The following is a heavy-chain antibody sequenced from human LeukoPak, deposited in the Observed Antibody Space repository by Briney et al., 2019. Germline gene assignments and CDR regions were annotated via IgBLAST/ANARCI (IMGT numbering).Heavy chain of an antibody. J-gene: IGHJ6*02. D-gene: IGHD3-16*01. CDR1: GFTFSSYG. CDR2: IWYDGSNK. CDR3: ARGSGGCTHYYYYGMDV. V-gene: IGHV3-33*01. Sequence: PGGSLRLSCAASGFTFSSYGMHWVRQAPGKGLEWVAVIWYDGSNKYYADSVKGRFTISRDNSKNTLYLQMNSLRAEDTAVYYCARGSGGCTHYYYYGMDVWGQGTTVTVSS.